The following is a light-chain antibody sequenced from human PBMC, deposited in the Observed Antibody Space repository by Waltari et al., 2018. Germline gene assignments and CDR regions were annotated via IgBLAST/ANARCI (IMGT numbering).Light chain of an antibody. J-gene: IGKJ4*01. V-gene: IGKV3-15*01. Sequence: EIVMTQSPATLSVSPGEGATLPCRASQSGSRNLAWYQQKPGQAPRLLIFGASARATGIPARFSGSGSGTEFTLTISSLQSEDVAVYFCQHYTEQPLTFGGGTKVEIK. CDR3: QHYTEQPLT. CDR1: QSGSRN. CDR2: GAS.